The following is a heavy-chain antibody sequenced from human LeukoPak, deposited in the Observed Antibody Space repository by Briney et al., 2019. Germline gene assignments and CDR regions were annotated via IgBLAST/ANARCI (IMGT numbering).Heavy chain of an antibody. D-gene: IGHD1-26*01. Sequence: GGSLRLSCAASAFTFSSYEMNWVRRAPGKGLEWVSYISSSGSTIYYADSVKGRFTISRDNAKNSLFLQMNSLRAEDTAVYYCARGALVGTTFDYWGQGTLVTVSS. CDR1: AFTFSSYE. CDR3: ARGALVGTTFDY. CDR2: ISSSGSTI. V-gene: IGHV3-48*03. J-gene: IGHJ4*02.